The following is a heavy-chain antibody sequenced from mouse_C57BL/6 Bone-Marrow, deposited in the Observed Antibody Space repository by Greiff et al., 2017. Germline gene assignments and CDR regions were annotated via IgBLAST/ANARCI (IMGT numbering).Heavy chain of an antibody. D-gene: IGHD2-10*01. CDR1: GYTFTSYG. J-gene: IGHJ3*01. CDR2: IYPRSGNT. CDR3: ATYYGNTWFAY. Sequence: QVQLKESGAELARPGASVKLSCKASGYTFTSYGISWVKQRTGQGLEWIGEIYPRSGNTYYNEKFKGKATLTADKSSSTAYMELRSLTSEDSAVYFCATYYGNTWFAYWGQGTLVTVSA. V-gene: IGHV1-81*01.